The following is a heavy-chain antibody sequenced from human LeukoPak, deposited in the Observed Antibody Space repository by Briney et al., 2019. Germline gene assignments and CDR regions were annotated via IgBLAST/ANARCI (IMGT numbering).Heavy chain of an antibody. D-gene: IGHD3-9*01. CDR3: ARGGRNLVRNFRYFDY. CDR1: GGSFSGYY. V-gene: IGHV4-34*01. J-gene: IGHJ4*02. Sequence: SETLSLTCAVYGGSFSGYYWSWIRQPPGKGLEWIGEINHSGSTNYNPSLKSRVTISVDTSKNQFSLKLSSVTAADTAVYYCARGGRNLVRNFRYFDYWGQGTLVTVSP. CDR2: INHSGST.